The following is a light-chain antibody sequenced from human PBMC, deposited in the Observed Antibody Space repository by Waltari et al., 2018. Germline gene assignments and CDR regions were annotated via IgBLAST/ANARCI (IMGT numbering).Light chain of an antibody. V-gene: IGLV3-19*01. CDR1: SLRRYY. J-gene: IGLJ3*02. CDR3: LSRDTTSTRV. CDR2: GQD. Sequence: SSELTQDPAVSVALGQTVSITCQGDSLRRYYASWYQQRPGQAPILILYGQDNRPSGIPDRFSGPTSGNTASLTITGAQAEDEADYYCLSRDTTSTRVFGGGTRLTV.